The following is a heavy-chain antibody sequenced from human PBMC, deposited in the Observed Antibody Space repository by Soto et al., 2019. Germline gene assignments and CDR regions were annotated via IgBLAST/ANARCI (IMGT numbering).Heavy chain of an antibody. Sequence: GGSLRLSCAASGFTFSTYWMTWVRQAPGKGLEWVANIKQDGSEKYFVDSVKGRFTISRDNAKNSLYLQMSSLRAEDTAVYYCARDGEGYYNDFDYWGQGTLVTVSS. CDR3: ARDGEGYYNDFDY. V-gene: IGHV3-7*01. CDR2: IKQDGSEK. D-gene: IGHD3-10*01. CDR1: GFTFSTYW. J-gene: IGHJ4*02.